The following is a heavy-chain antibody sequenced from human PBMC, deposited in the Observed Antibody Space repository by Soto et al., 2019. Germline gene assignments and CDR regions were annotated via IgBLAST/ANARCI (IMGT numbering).Heavy chain of an antibody. D-gene: IGHD4-17*01. CDR2: INAGNGNT. V-gene: IGHV1-3*01. J-gene: IGHJ4*02. Sequence: XSVKVSCEASGYSSTSYAMHWVRQAPGQRLEWMGWINAGNGNTKYSQKFQGRVTITRDTSASTAYMELSSLRSEDTAVYYCAANPLDYGDQPFDYWGQGTLVTVS. CDR1: GYSSTSYA. CDR3: AANPLDYGDQPFDY.